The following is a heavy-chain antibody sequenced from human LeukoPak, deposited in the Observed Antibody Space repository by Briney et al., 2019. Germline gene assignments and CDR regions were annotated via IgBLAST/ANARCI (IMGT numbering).Heavy chain of an antibody. CDR2: IYYSGST. D-gene: IGHD1-26*01. CDR3: ARVGSGSYPLFDY. J-gene: IGHJ4*02. V-gene: IGHV4-59*01. Sequence: SSETLSLTCTVSGGSISSYYWSWIRQPPGKGLEWIGYIYYSGSTNYNPSLKSRVTISVDTSKNQFSLKLSSVTAADTAVYYCARVGSGSYPLFDYWGQGTLVTVSS. CDR1: GGSISSYY.